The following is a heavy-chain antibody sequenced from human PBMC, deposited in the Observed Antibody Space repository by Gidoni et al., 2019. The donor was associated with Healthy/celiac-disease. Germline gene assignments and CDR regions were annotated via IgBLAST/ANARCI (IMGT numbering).Heavy chain of an antibody. J-gene: IGHJ6*02. CDR1: GFTFSSYS. CDR2: ISSSSSYI. CDR3: ARALLVPAAPGHYYYYYGMDV. Sequence: EVQLVESGGGLVKPGGSLRLSCAASGFTFSSYSMNWVRQAPGKGLEWVSSISSSSSYIYYADSVKGRFTISRDNAKNSRYLQMNSLRAEDTAVYYCARALLVPAAPGHYYYYYGMDVWGQGTTVTVSS. D-gene: IGHD2-2*01. V-gene: IGHV3-21*01.